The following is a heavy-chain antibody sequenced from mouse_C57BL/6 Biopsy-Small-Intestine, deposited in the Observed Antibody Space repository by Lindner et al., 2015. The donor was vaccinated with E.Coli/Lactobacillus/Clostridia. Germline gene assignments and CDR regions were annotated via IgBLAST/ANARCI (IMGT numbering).Heavy chain of an antibody. Sequence: VKVSCKASGYSFNNYGINWVRQAPGQGLECMGWINTYNNNTYYAQKFQGRVAMTTDTSTNTVYMELRNLESDDTAVYYCARGPIVPAAVPGGYYYFYGMDVWGQGTTVTVSS. J-gene: IGHJ1*01. CDR2: INTYNNNT. V-gene: IGHV14-1*02. D-gene: IGHD2-3*01. CDR3: ARGPIVPAAVPGGYYYFYGMDV. CDR1: GYSFNNYG.